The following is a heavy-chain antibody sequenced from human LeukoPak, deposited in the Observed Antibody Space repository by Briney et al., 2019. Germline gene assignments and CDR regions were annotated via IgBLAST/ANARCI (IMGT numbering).Heavy chain of an antibody. Sequence: GGSLRLSCAASGFTFSSYWMHWVRQAPGKGLVWVSRINTDGSSTSYADSVKGRFTISRDNAKNTLYLQMNSLRAEDTAVYYCARTVPGYFFDYRGQGTLVTVSS. D-gene: IGHD3-9*01. CDR1: GFTFSSYW. CDR2: INTDGSST. CDR3: ARTVPGYFFDY. J-gene: IGHJ4*02. V-gene: IGHV3-74*01.